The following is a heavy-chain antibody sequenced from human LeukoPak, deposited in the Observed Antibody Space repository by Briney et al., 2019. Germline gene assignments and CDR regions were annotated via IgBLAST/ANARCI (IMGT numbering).Heavy chain of an antibody. Sequence: GGSLRLSCAASGFTFSGSAMHWVRQASGKELEWVGRIRSKANSYATAYAASVKGRFTISRDDSKNTAYLQMNSLKTEDTAVYYCTSPLSSGSYRAFDIWGQGTMVTVSS. CDR3: TSPLSSGSYRAFDI. D-gene: IGHD1-26*01. CDR1: GFTFSGSA. V-gene: IGHV3-73*01. J-gene: IGHJ3*02. CDR2: IRSKANSYAT.